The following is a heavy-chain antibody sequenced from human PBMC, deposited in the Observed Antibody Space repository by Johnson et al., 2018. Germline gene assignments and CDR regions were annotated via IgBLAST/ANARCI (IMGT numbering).Heavy chain of an antibody. V-gene: IGHV3-23*01. D-gene: IGHD6-13*01. Sequence: VQLQQSGGGLVQPGGSLTLSCVASGFSFRTYAMNWVRQASGKGLEWVTHISAGGASTHYAGSVKGRFTLTRDNSKNILFLQMNSLRAEDTGVNYCVKGASAAGTCDAFGIWGQGTMLTVS. CDR1: GFSFRTYA. CDR3: VKGASAAGTCDAFGI. J-gene: IGHJ3*02. CDR2: ISAGGAST.